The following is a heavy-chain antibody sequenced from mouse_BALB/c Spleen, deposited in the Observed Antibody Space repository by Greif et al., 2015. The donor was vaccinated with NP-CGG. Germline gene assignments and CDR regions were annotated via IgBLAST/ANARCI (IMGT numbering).Heavy chain of an antibody. CDR1: GFTFSSYG. D-gene: IGHD2-10*02. CDR2: INSNGGST. CDR3: ARCGYGYYYAMDY. J-gene: IGHJ4*01. V-gene: IGHV5-6-3*01. Sequence: EVQVVESGGGLVQPGGSRKLSCAASGFTFSSYGMSWVRQTPDKRLELVATINSNGGSTYYPDSVKGRFTISRDNAKNTLYLQMSSLKSEDTAMYYCARCGYGYYYAMDYWGQGTSVPVSS.